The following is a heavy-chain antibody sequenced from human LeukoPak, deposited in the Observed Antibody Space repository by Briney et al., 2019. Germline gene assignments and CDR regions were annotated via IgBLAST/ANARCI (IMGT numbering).Heavy chain of an antibody. V-gene: IGHV4-31*03. Sequence: SETLSLTCTVSGGSISSGASDWGWIRQHPKRGLEWVGYINHSGSTYYNPSLGSRVTMSVDTSKNQFSLKLSSVTAADSAVYYCARAARQGFTMIVVSFFYFDLWGRGTLVTVSS. CDR1: GGSISSGASD. CDR3: ARAARQGFTMIVVSFFYFDL. CDR2: INHSGST. J-gene: IGHJ2*01. D-gene: IGHD3-22*01.